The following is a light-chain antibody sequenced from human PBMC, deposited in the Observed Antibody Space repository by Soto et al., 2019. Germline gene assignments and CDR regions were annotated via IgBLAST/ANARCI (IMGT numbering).Light chain of an antibody. J-gene: IGLJ3*02. CDR2: LNSDGSH. Sequence: QSVLTQSPSASASLGASVKLTCTLSSGHSNYAIAWHQQQPEKGPRYLMKLNSDGSHSKGDGIPDRFSGSNSGAERYLTISSLQSEDEADYYCQTWGTGIRVFGGGTKLTVL. V-gene: IGLV4-69*01. CDR1: SGHSNYA. CDR3: QTWGTGIRV.